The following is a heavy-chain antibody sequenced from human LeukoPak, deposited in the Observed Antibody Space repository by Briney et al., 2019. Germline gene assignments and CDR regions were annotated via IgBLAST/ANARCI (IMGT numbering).Heavy chain of an antibody. CDR3: ARDSIAALTS. CDR2: IYYSGST. Sequence: SETLSLTCTVSGGSISSSSYYWGWIRQPPGKGLGWIGSIYYSGSTYYNPSLKSRVTISVDTSKNQFSLKLSSVTAADTAMYYCARDSIAALTSWGQGTLVTVSS. CDR1: GGSISSSSYY. J-gene: IGHJ4*02. V-gene: IGHV4-39*07. D-gene: IGHD6-13*01.